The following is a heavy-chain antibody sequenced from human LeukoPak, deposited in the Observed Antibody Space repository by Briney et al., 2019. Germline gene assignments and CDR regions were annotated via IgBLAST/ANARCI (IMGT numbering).Heavy chain of an antibody. Sequence: GGSQRLSCAASGFTFSSYGMHWVRQAPGKGLEWVAFIRYDGSNKYYADSVKGRFTISRDNSKNTLYLQMNSLRAEDTAVYYCARGARRQYCSSTSCYPRHMEDFDYWGQGTLVTVSS. CDR2: IRYDGSNK. CDR1: GFTFSSYG. V-gene: IGHV3-30*02. D-gene: IGHD2-2*01. J-gene: IGHJ4*02. CDR3: ARGARRQYCSSTSCYPRHMEDFDY.